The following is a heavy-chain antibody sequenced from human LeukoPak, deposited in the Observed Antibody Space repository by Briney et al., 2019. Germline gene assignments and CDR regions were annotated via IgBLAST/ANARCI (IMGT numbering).Heavy chain of an antibody. D-gene: IGHD5-18*01. CDR1: GFTFSSYY. V-gene: IGHV4-34*01. J-gene: IGHJ6*03. CDR3: ARDYEQYSYGYRYYYYYMDV. Sequence: GSLRLSCAASGFTFSSYYMSWIRQPPGKGLEWIGEINHSGSTNYNPSLKSRVTISVDTSKKQFSLKLSSVTAADTAVYYCARDYEQYSYGYRYYYYYMDVWGKGTTVTVSS. CDR2: INHSGST.